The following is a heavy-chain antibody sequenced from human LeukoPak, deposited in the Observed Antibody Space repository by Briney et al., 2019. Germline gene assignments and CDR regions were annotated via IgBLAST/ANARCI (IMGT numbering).Heavy chain of an antibody. CDR3: ARDYYDCSAYRYYFDY. CDR1: GGSISSGSYY. J-gene: IGHJ4*02. CDR2: IYTSGST. Sequence: SETLSLTCTVSGGSISSGSYYWSWIRQPAGKGLEWIGRIYTSGSTNYNPSLKSRVTISVDTSKNQFSLKLSSVTAADTAVYYCARDYYDCSAYRYYFDYWGQGTLVTVSS. V-gene: IGHV4-61*02. D-gene: IGHD3-22*01.